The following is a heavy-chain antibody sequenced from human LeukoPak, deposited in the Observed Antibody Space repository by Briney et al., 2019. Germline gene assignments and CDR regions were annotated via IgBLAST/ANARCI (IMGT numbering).Heavy chain of an antibody. CDR3: ARDSGSSPTFDY. J-gene: IGHJ4*02. CDR2: IYYTGNT. D-gene: IGHD1-26*01. V-gene: IGHV4-59*01. CDR1: GGSISNSY. Sequence: SETLSLTCTVSGGSISNSYWSWIRQPPGKGLEWIAYIYYTGNTKYNPSLKSRVTISVDTSKNQFSLKLSSVTAADTAVYYCARDSGSSPTFDYWGQGTLATVSA.